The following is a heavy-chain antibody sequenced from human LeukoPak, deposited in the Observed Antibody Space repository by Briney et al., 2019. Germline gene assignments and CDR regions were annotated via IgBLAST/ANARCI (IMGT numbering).Heavy chain of an antibody. CDR2: IWYDGSQK. D-gene: IGHD6-19*01. J-gene: IGHJ4*02. CDR3: ARLYSSGWADY. V-gene: IGHV3-33*01. CDR1: GYTFSSHG. Sequence: GRSLRLSCAASGYTFSSHGMYWVRQAPGKGLEWVALIWYDGSQKYYADSVKGRFTISRDNSKNTLSLQMDSLGAEDTAVYFCARLYSSGWADYWGQGTLVTVSS.